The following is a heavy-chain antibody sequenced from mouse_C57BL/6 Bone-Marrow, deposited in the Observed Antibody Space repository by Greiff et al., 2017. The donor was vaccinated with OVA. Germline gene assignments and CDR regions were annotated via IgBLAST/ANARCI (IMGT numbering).Heavy chain of an antibody. D-gene: IGHD4-1*01. CDR1: GYTFTSYW. J-gene: IGHJ2*01. CDR2: IHPNSGST. Sequence: QVQLQQSGAELLKPGASVKLSCKASGYTFTSYWMHWVKQRPGQGLEWIGMIHPNSGSTNYNEKFKSKATLTVDKSSSTAYMQLSSLTSEDSAVYYCAREDWDYFDYWGQGTTLTVSS. V-gene: IGHV1-64*01. CDR3: AREDWDYFDY.